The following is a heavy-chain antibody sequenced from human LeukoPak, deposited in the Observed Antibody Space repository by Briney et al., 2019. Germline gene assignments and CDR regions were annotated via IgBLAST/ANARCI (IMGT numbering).Heavy chain of an antibody. CDR1: GGSISSGGYY. J-gene: IGHJ6*02. CDR2: IYYSGST. CDR3: ARDVVATIGYYYYGTDV. V-gene: IGHV4-31*03. Sequence: SETLSLTCTVSGGSISSGGYYWSWIRQHPGKGLEWIGYIYYSGSTYYNPSLKSRVTISVDTSKNQFSLKLSSVTAADTAVYYCARDVVATIGYYYYGTDVWGQGTTVTVSS. D-gene: IGHD5-12*01.